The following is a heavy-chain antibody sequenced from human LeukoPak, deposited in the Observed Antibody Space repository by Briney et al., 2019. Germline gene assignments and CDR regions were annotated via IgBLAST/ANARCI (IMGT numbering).Heavy chain of an antibody. CDR2: IKQDGSKL. Sequence: GSLRLSCAASGFTLSNYWMSWVRQAPGKGLEWVANIKQDGSKLSYVDSVKGRFTVSRDNAKNSLYLQMNSLRAEDTAVYYCAREGYYDILTGSNDAFDIWGQGTMVTVSS. V-gene: IGHV3-7*01. CDR1: GFTLSNYW. CDR3: AREGYYDILTGSNDAFDI. J-gene: IGHJ3*02. D-gene: IGHD3-9*01.